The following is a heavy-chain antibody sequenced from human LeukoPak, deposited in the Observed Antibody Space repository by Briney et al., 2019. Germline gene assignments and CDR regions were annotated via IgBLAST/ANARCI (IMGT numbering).Heavy chain of an antibody. CDR1: GFTFSNYA. D-gene: IGHD2-21*02. J-gene: IGHJ4*02. CDR2: ISGTSGTI. V-gene: IGHV3-23*01. CDR3: AKRLGDPRAFDY. Sequence: GGSLRLSCAASGFTFSNYAMSWVRQAPGKGLEWVSGISGTSGTINYAAPVKGRFTISRDNSKNTLYLQMNSLRVDDMAVYYCAKRLGDPRAFDYWGQGTLVTVS.